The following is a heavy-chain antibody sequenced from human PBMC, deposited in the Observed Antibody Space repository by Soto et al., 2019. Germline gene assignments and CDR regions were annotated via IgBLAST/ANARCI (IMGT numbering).Heavy chain of an antibody. V-gene: IGHV1-2*04. CDR3: ERCRSIAARRDAFDI. D-gene: IGHD6-6*01. CDR2: INPNRCGT. CDR1: GYTFTGYY. J-gene: IGHJ3*02. Sequence: ASVKVSCMAPGYTFTGYYMHLVGQAPAQELEWMGWINPNRCGTNYAQKFQGWVTMTRDTSIRTAYIDLSERRSDDTAVYYCERCRSIAARRDAFDIWGQGTMVIVS.